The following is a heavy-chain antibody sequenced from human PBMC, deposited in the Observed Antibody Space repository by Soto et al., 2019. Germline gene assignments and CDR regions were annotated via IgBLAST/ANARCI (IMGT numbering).Heavy chain of an antibody. CDR1: GGSISSYY. CDR2: IYYSGST. CDR3: AIVAPGIAVAAIAQGYFDY. D-gene: IGHD6-19*01. Sequence: SETLSLTCTVSGGSISSYYWSWIRQPPGKGLEWIGYIYYSGSTNYNPSLKSRVTISVDTSKNQFSLKLSSVTAADTAVYYCAIVAPGIAVAAIAQGYFDYWGQGTLVTVSS. J-gene: IGHJ4*02. V-gene: IGHV4-59*01.